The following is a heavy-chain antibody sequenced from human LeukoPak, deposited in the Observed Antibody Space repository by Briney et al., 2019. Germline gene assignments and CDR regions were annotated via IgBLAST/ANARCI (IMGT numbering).Heavy chain of an antibody. CDR1: GYTFTDYF. J-gene: IGHJ4*02. V-gene: IGHV1-2*06. CDR2: INPNSGGT. CDR3: ARDFERSDY. Sequence: VASVKVSCKASGYTFTDYFIHWVRQAPGQGLEWMGRINPNSGGTNYAQKFQGRVTMTRDTSISTAYMELIRLRSDDTAVYYCARDFERSDYWGQGTLVTVSS.